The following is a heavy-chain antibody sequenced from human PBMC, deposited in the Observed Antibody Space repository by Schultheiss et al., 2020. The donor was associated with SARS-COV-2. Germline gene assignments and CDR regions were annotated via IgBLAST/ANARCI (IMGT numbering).Heavy chain of an antibody. J-gene: IGHJ6*02. CDR1: GFTFSNYA. V-gene: IGHV3-30-3*01. CDR2: ISYDGNNK. CDR3: SGGRTYYYYYGMDV. Sequence: GGSLRLSCAASGFTFSNYAMHWVRQAPGKGLEWVAVISYDGNNKYYADSVKGRFTISRDNSKNTLYLQMNSLRAEDTAVYYCSGGRTYYYYYGMDVWGQGTTVTVSS. D-gene: IGHD2-15*01.